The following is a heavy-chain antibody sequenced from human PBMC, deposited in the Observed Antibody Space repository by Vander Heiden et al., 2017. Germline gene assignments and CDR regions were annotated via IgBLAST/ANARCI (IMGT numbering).Heavy chain of an antibody. CDR1: GFTFRSYA. Sequence: QVQLVESGGGVVQPGRSLRLSWAASGFTFRSYAMHWVRQAPGKGLEWVAVISYDGSNKYYADSVKGRFTISRDNSKNTLYLQMNSLRAEDTAVYYCARALGRGSGSPFYYGMDVWGQGTTVTVSS. CDR2: ISYDGSNK. V-gene: IGHV3-30-3*01. J-gene: IGHJ6*02. CDR3: ARALGRGSGSPFYYGMDV. D-gene: IGHD3-10*01.